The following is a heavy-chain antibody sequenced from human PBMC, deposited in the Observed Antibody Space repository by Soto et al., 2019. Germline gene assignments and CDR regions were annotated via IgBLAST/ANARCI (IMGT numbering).Heavy chain of an antibody. CDR2: IYYSGST. J-gene: IGHJ4*02. Sequence: SETLSLTCTVSGGSVSSGSYYWSWIRQPPGKGLEWIGYIYYSGSTNYNPSLKSRVTISVDTSKNQFSLKLSSVTAADTAVYYCARDRGYSYGYYYFDYWGQGTLVTVSS. D-gene: IGHD5-18*01. V-gene: IGHV4-61*01. CDR1: GGSVSSGSYY. CDR3: ARDRGYSYGYYYFDY.